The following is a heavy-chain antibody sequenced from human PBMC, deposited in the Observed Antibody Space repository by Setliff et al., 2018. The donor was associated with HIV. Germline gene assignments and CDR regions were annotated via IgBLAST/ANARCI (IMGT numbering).Heavy chain of an antibody. CDR2: INTNTGNP. D-gene: IGHD2-21*01. V-gene: IGHV7-4-1*02. CDR1: GYTFTNYA. CDR3: ARVSDTGVDPQTHRDY. J-gene: IGHJ4*02. Sequence: ASVKVSCKTSGYTFTNYALNWVRQAPGQGLEWMGWINTNTGNPTYAQGFTGRFVFSLDTSVSTAYLQISSLKAEDSAIYYCARVSDTGVDPQTHRDYWGQGTPVTSPQ.